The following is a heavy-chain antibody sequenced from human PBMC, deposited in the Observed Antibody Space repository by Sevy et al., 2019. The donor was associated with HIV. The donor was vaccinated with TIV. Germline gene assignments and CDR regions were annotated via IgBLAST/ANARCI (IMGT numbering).Heavy chain of an antibody. CDR1: GFAFSTYG. J-gene: IGHJ6*02. D-gene: IGHD1-26*01. CDR3: ARGQGDDYNHGLDV. V-gene: IGHV3-33*01. Sequence: GGSLRLSCAASGFAFSTYGLYWVRQAPGKGLEWVAVIWFDGSEKYYADSVKGRFTISRDNSKNTLYLQMNSLTAADTAVYYCARGQGDDYNHGLDVWGQGTTVTVSS. CDR2: IWFDGSEK.